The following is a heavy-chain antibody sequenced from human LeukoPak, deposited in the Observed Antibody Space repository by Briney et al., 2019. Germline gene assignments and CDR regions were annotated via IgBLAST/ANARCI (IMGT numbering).Heavy chain of an antibody. CDR2: ISYDGSNK. V-gene: IGHV3-30-3*01. J-gene: IGHJ4*02. CDR3: ARGGPGTTVTTLPDY. D-gene: IGHD4-17*01. CDR1: GFTFSSYA. Sequence: PGGSLRLSCAASGFTFSSYAMHWVRQAPGKGLEWVAVISYDGSNKYYADSVKGRFTISRDNSKNTLYLQMNSLRAEDTAVYYCARGGPGTTVTTLPDYWGQGTLVTVSS.